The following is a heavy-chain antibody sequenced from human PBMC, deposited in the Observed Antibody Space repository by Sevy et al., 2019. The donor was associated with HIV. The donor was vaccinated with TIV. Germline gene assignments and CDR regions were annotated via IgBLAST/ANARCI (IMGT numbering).Heavy chain of an antibody. CDR2: ITSSSDKI. CDR1: GFPFSVYA. CDR3: AKDGDI. Sequence: GGSLRLSCAASGFPFSVYAMNWVRQTPGKGLEWISYITSSSDKIYYAASVKGRFTTSRDNAKNSLYLQMNSLRAEDTAVYYCAKDGDIWGQGTLVTVSS. J-gene: IGHJ3*02. V-gene: IGHV3-48*01.